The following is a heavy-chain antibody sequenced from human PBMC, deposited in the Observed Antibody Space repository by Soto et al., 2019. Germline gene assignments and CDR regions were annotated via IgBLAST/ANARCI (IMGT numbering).Heavy chain of an antibody. CDR2: ISWNSGSI. J-gene: IGHJ3*02. V-gene: IGHV3-9*01. Sequence: EVQLVESGGGLVQPGRSLRLSCAASGFTFDDYAMHWVRQAPGKGLEWVSGISWNSGSIGYADSVKGRFTISRDNAKNSLYLQMNSLRAEDTALYYCAKRAGEGVFAATPSAFDIWGQGTMVTVSS. CDR3: AKRAGEGVFAATPSAFDI. CDR1: GFTFDDYA. D-gene: IGHD2-15*01.